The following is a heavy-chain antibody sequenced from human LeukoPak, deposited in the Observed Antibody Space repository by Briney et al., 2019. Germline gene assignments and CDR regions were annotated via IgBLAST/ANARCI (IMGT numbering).Heavy chain of an antibody. CDR1: GGSISSYY. J-gene: IGHJ5*02. Sequence: PSETLSLTCTVSGGSISSYYWSWIRQPPGKGLEWIGYIYYSGSTNYNPSLKGRVTISVDTSKNQFSLKLSSVTAADTAVYYCARVLWNWFDPWGQGTLVTVSS. CDR3: ARVLWNWFDP. CDR2: IYYSGST. V-gene: IGHV4-59*01.